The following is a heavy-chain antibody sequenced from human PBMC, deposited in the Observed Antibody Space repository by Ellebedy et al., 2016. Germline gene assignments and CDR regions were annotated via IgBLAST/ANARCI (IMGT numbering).Heavy chain of an antibody. CDR1: GGTFSSYA. V-gene: IGHV1-3*01. CDR3: ATDRGGQQFDY. J-gene: IGHJ4*02. Sequence: ASVKVSCKASGGTFSSYAISWVRQAPGQRLEWMGWINAVNGNTKYSQKFQGRVTITRDTSASTAYMDLSSLRSEDTAVYYCATDRGGQQFDYWGQGTLVTVSS. D-gene: IGHD6-13*01. CDR2: INAVNGNT.